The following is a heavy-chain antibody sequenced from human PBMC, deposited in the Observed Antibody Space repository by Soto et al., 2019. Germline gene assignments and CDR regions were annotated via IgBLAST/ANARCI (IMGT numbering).Heavy chain of an antibody. Sequence: GGSLRLSXAASGFTFGTTDMSWVRQAPGEGLEWVSTIDGSGGITYYADSVKGRFTISRDNSRNTVYLQMNSLRGDDTALYYCVKNSGWFNTWGQGALVTVSS. CDR3: VKNSGWFNT. V-gene: IGHV3-23*01. CDR2: IDGSGGIT. J-gene: IGHJ5*02. CDR1: GFTFGTTD. D-gene: IGHD3-10*01.